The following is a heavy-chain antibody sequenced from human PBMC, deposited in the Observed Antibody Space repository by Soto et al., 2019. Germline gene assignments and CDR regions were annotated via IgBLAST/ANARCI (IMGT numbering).Heavy chain of an antibody. CDR2: IYPGDSDT. CDR3: ARSRGYCSSTSCQIFDY. J-gene: IGHJ4*02. Sequence: GESLKISCKGSGYSFTSYWIGWVRQMPGKGLEWMGIIYPGDSDTRYSPSFQGQVTISADKSISTAYLQWSSLKASDTAMYYCARSRGYCSSTSCQIFDYWGQGTLVTVSS. CDR1: GYSFTSYW. D-gene: IGHD2-2*01. V-gene: IGHV5-51*01.